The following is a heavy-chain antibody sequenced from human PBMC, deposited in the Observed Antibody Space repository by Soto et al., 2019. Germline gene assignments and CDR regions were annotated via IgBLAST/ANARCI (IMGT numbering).Heavy chain of an antibody. V-gene: IGHV1-3*01. CDR1: GYTFSNYA. Sequence: VQFVQSGAEVKKPGASVKVSCEASGYTFSNYAIHWVRQAPGQRLEWMAWINAGNGDTKYSQNFQGRVTITRDTSASTAYMDLSSLRPEDTAVYYCARAPRSSGYYHYAMDVWGQGTTVTVS. CDR3: ARAPRSSGYYHYAMDV. CDR2: INAGNGDT. D-gene: IGHD3-9*01. J-gene: IGHJ6*02.